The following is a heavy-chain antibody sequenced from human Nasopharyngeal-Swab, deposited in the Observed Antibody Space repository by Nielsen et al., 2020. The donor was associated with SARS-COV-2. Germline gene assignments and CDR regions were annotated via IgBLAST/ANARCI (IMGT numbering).Heavy chain of an antibody. V-gene: IGHV1-18*01. Sequence: ASVKVSCKASGYTFSNYPSSWARQPPGQGLEWVGWINSYTGDTSHAQNLQGRVTLTTDTSTNTAYMELRSLTSDDTAVYFCARVVNGVTGGDYWGQGTLITVSS. CDR3: ARVVNGVTGGDY. J-gene: IGHJ4*02. CDR1: GYTFSNYP. CDR2: INSYTGDT. D-gene: IGHD3-3*01.